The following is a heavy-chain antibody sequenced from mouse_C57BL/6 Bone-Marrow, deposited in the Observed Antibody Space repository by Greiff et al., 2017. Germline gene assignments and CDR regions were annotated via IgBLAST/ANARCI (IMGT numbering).Heavy chain of an antibody. D-gene: IGHD2-1*01. CDR2: IYPGSGST. J-gene: IGHJ4*01. CDR1: GYTFTSYW. CDR3: ASGVTTSPCYALDY. V-gene: IGHV1-55*01. Sequence: QVQLQQPGAELVKPGASVKMSCKASGYTFTSYWITWVKQRPGQGLEWIGDIYPGSGSTNYNEKFKSKSTLTVDTSSSTAYMQLSSLTSEDSAVYYGASGVTTSPCYALDYWGQGTSVTVSS.